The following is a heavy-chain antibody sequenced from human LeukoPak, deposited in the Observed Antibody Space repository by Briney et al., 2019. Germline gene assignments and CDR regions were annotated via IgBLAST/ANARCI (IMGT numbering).Heavy chain of an antibody. CDR2: ILNDGSQE. Sequence: PGESLRLSCAASGFTFSSYGMHWLRQAPGKGLEWVAVILNDGSQEKYADSVKGRFTISRDNSKKTLFLQMNSLRAEDTAGYYWGGDDALGDNALDIWGQGTMVTVSS. D-gene: IGHD3-16*01. V-gene: IGHV3-33*01. CDR1: GFTFSSYG. CDR3: GGDDALGDNALDI. J-gene: IGHJ3*02.